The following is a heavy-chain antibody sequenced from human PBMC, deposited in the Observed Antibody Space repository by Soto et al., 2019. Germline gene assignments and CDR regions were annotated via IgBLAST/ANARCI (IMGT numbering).Heavy chain of an antibody. CDR2: IYYRGNA. D-gene: IGHD3-3*01. J-gene: IGHJ4*02. V-gene: IGHV4-39*01. CDR1: DDSIISDKYY. Sequence: SETLSLTCSVSDDSIISDKYYWGWIRQPPGKGLEWIGSIYYRGNAYYNPSLQTRVTIFLDKSKSQFSLKLNSVTAADSAVYFCARLEGRATISYYFDFGGRGALVPVSS. CDR3: ARLEGRATISYYFDF.